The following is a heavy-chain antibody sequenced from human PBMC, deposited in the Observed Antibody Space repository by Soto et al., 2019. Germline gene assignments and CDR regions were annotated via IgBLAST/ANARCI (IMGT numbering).Heavy chain of an antibody. CDR3: ARGGGVGVAGSAAFDM. CDR2: INPATGAA. J-gene: IGHJ3*02. D-gene: IGHD3-3*01. Sequence: QLHLVQSGAVVKKPGASVTVSCSASGYPVTAYYMRWVRQAPGRGLEWMGGINPATGAAKYTQTFRGRVTMTRDTSTSTVFMELSGLTSEDTAVFYCARGGGVGVAGSAAFDMWGQGTLVTVSS. CDR1: GYPVTAYY. V-gene: IGHV1-2*02.